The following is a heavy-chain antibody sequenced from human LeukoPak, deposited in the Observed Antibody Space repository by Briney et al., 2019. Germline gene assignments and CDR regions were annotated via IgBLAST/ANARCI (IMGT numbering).Heavy chain of an antibody. CDR1: GFTFSSYA. V-gene: IGHV3-23*01. CDR2: ISGSGGST. J-gene: IGHJ4*02. CDR3: ASGRDVLRYFDWLSPLYN. D-gene: IGHD3-9*01. Sequence: GGSLRLSCAASGFTFSSYAMSWVRQAPGKGLEWVSAISGSGGSTYYADSVKGWFTISRDNSKNTLYLQMNSLRAEDTAVYYCASGRDVLRYFDWLSPLYNWGQGTLVTVSS.